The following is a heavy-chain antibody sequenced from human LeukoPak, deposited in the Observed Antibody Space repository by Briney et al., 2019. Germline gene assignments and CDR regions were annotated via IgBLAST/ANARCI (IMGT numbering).Heavy chain of an antibody. V-gene: IGHV1-8*01. CDR2: MNPNSGNT. Sequence: ASVKVSCKASGYTFTSYDINWVRQATGQGLEWLGWMNPNSGNTGYAQKFQGRVTITADDSTSTAYMELSSLRYEDTAVYYCARHELGIGMAGLDSWGQGALVTVSS. CDR1: GYTFTSYD. J-gene: IGHJ4*02. CDR3: ARHELGIGMAGLDS. D-gene: IGHD6-19*01.